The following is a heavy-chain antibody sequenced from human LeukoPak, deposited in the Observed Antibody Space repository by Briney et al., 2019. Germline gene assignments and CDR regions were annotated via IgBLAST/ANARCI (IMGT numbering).Heavy chain of an antibody. CDR3: ARVWAPIAVAGISNAFDI. CDR1: GYTFTGYY. D-gene: IGHD6-19*01. Sequence: ASVKVSCKASGYTFTGYYMHWVRQAPGQGLEWMGRINPNSGGTNYARKFQGRVTMTRDTSISTAYMELSRLRSDDTAVYYCARVWAPIAVAGISNAFDIWGQGTMVTVSS. CDR2: INPNSGGT. J-gene: IGHJ3*02. V-gene: IGHV1-2*06.